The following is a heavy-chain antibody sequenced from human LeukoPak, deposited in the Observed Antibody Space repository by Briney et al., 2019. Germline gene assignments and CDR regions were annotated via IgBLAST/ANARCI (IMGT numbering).Heavy chain of an antibody. J-gene: IGHJ4*02. CDR2: IYSGGST. Sequence: GGSLRLSCAASGFTVSSNYMNWVRQAPGKGLEWVSVIYSGGSTYYADSVKGRFTISRDNSDNTLFLRMNSLRAEDTAVYYCAKATGYPLWGQGTLVIVSS. CDR3: AKATGYPL. CDR1: GFTVSSNY. D-gene: IGHD1-14*01. V-gene: IGHV3-53*01.